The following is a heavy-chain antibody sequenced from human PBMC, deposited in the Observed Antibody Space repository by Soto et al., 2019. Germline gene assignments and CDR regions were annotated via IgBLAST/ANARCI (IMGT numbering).Heavy chain of an antibody. CDR3: AREKYCSSTSCYNYGMDV. V-gene: IGHV3-30-3*01. D-gene: IGHD2-2*02. J-gene: IGHJ6*02. Sequence: GGSLRLSCAASGFTFSSYAMHWVRQAPGKGLEWVAVISYDGSNKYYADSVKGRFTISRDNSKDTLYLQMNSLRAEDTAVYYCAREKYCSSTSCYNYGMDVWGQGTTVTVSS. CDR2: ISYDGSNK. CDR1: GFTFSSYA.